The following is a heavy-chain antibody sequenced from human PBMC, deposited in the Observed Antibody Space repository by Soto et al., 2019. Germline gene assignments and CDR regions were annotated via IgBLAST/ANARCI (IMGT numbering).Heavy chain of an antibody. J-gene: IGHJ4*02. CDR2: ISGSGGST. CDR3: AKNRATYYYGSGPFDY. Sequence: EVQLLESGGGLVQPGGSLRLSCAASGFTFSSYAMSWVRQAPGKGLEWVSAISGSGGSTYYADSVKGRFTISRDNSKNPRYLQMNSLTAADTAIYYCAKNRATYYYGSGPFDYWGQGTLVTVSS. CDR1: GFTFSSYA. V-gene: IGHV3-23*01. D-gene: IGHD3-10*01.